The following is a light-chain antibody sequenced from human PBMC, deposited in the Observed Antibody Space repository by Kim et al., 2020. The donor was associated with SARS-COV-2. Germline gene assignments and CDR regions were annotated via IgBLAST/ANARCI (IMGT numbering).Light chain of an antibody. CDR1: QDIRND. CDR3: LQQSTCPIT. V-gene: IGKV1-17*01. J-gene: IGKJ5*01. Sequence: AAVVDRVTITCRASQDIRNDLGWYQQNPGRAPKRLSYGASSLQSGVPSRFSGSGSGTEFTLTISSVQPEDFATYFCLQQSTCPITFGQGTRLEIK. CDR2: GAS.